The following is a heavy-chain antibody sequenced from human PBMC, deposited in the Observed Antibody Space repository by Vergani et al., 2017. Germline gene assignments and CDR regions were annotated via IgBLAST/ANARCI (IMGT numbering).Heavy chain of an antibody. CDR2: ISGSSSYI. CDR3: ARGISYYYGMDV. V-gene: IGHV3-21*01. J-gene: IGHJ6*02. CDR1: GFTFSSYA. Sequence: EVQLLESGGGLVQPGGSLRLSCAASGFTFSSYAMSWVRQAPGKGLEWVSAISGSSSYIYYADSVKGRFTISRDNAKNSLYLQMNSLRAEDTAVYYCARGISYYYGMDVWGQGTTVTVSS.